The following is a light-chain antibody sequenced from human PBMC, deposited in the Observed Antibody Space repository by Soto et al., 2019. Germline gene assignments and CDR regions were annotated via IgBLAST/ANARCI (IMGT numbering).Light chain of an antibody. Sequence: QLVLTQSPSASASLGASVKLTCTLSSGHSNYAIAWHQQQPEKGPRFLMKVYSDGSHIKGDGIPDRFSGSTSGAERSLTISSLQSEDEADYYCQTWGAGIQVFGGGTKVTVL. J-gene: IGLJ2*01. CDR2: VYSDGSH. CDR3: QTWGAGIQV. CDR1: SGHSNYA. V-gene: IGLV4-69*01.